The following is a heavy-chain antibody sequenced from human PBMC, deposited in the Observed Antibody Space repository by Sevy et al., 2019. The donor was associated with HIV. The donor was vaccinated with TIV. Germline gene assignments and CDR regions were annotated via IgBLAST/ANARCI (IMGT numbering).Heavy chain of an antibody. V-gene: IGHV3-30-3*01. Sequence: GGSLRLSCAVSGCSFSHYAFLWVRQAPGKGLEWVSLISYDGTYKYYADSVKGRFTISRDNSKNTLYLQMNSLRGNDTAVYYCARVAVSYCTNDCYHRFDYWGPGALVTVSS. J-gene: IGHJ4*02. CDR1: GCSFSHYA. CDR3: ARVAVSYCTNDCYHRFDY. CDR2: ISYDGTYK. D-gene: IGHD2-8*01.